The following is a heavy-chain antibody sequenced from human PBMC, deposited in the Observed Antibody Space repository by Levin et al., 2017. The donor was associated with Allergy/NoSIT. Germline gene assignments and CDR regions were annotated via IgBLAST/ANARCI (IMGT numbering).Heavy chain of an antibody. CDR2: ISSSSSYI. D-gene: IGHD2-2*03. CDR3: ASVDIVVVPAAAIDAFDI. J-gene: IGHJ3*02. V-gene: IGHV3-21*01. CDR1: GFTFSSYS. Sequence: GGSLRLSCEASGFTFSSYSMNWVRQAPGKGLEWVSSISSSSSYIYYADSVKGRFTISRDNAKNSLYLQMNSLRAEDTAVYYCASVDIVVVPAAAIDAFDIWGQGTMVTVSS.